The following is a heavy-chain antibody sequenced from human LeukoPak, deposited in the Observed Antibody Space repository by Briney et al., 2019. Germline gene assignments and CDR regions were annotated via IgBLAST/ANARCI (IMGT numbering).Heavy chain of an antibody. CDR2: IYYSGST. Sequence: EASETLSLTCTVSGGSISSYYWSWIRQPPGKGLEWIGYIYYSGSTNYNPSLKSRVTISVDTSKNQFSLKLSSVTAADTAVYYCAREDMITFGGVIKDWGQGTLVTVSS. CDR1: GGSISSYY. D-gene: IGHD3-16*01. V-gene: IGHV4-59*01. CDR3: AREDMITFGGVIKD. J-gene: IGHJ4*02.